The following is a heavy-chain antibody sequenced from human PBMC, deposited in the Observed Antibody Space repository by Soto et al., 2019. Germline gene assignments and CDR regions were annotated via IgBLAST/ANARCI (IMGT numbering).Heavy chain of an antibody. CDR3: TTTTETSDFDY. CDR2: ISNGSRYI. V-gene: IGHV3-21*01. CDR1: GFTFRWHS. J-gene: IGHJ4*02. D-gene: IGHD4-17*01. Sequence: PGGSLRLSCAASGFTFRWHSMNWVRQVPGKGLEWVSSISNGSRYIYYADSVKGRFIISRDNAKNSLYLQMTSLRAEDTALYYCTTTTETSDFDYWGQGALVTVSS.